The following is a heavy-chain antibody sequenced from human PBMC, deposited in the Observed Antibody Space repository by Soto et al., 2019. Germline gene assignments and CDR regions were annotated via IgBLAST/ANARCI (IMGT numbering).Heavy chain of an antibody. CDR2: IDPSDSYT. CDR1: GYNFTSYW. D-gene: IGHD5-12*01. V-gene: IGHV5-10-1*01. J-gene: IGHJ4*02. CDR3: ARHAPEMATTDAY. Sequence: GESLKISCKGSGYNFTSYWISWVRQMPGKGLEWMGRIDPSDSYTNYSPSFQGHVTISADKSISTAYLQWSSLKASDTAMYYCARHAPEMATTDAYWGQGTLVTVSS.